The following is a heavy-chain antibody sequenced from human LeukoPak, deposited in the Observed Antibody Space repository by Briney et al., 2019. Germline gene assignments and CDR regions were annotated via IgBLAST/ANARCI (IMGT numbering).Heavy chain of an antibody. CDR2: ISSSGSTI. CDR3: ARESASFDY. CDR1: GLTFSSYE. V-gene: IGHV3-48*03. Sequence: PGGSLRLSCAASGLTFSSYEMNWVRQAPGKGLEWVSYISSSGSTIYYADSVKGRFTISRDNAKNSLYLQMNSLRAEDTAVYYCARESASFDYWGQGTLVTVSS. J-gene: IGHJ4*02.